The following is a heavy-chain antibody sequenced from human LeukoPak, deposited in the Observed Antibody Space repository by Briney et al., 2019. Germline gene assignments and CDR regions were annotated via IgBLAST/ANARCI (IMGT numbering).Heavy chain of an antibody. CDR2: IIPILGIA. CDR3: ARETSSGYYRHFDY. J-gene: IGHJ4*02. Sequence: SVKVSCKASGGTFSSYAISWVRQAPGQGLEWMGRIIPILGIANYAQKFQGRVTITADKSTSTVYMELSSLRSEDTAVYYCARETSSGYYRHFDYWGQGTLVTVSS. D-gene: IGHD3-22*01. CDR1: GGTFSSYA. V-gene: IGHV1-69*04.